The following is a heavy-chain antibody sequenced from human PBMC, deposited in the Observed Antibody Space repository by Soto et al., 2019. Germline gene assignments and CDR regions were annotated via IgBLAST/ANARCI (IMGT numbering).Heavy chain of an antibody. J-gene: IGHJ4*02. CDR3: ATARYCSSTSCYSTNFDY. D-gene: IGHD2-2*01. CDR2: ISYDGSNK. Sequence: LRLSCAASGFTFSSYGMHWVRQAPGKGLEWVAVISYDGSNKYYADSVKGRFTISRDNSKNTLYLQMNSLRAEDTAVYYCATARYCSSTSCYSTNFDYWGQGTLVTVSS. V-gene: IGHV3-30*03. CDR1: GFTFSSYG.